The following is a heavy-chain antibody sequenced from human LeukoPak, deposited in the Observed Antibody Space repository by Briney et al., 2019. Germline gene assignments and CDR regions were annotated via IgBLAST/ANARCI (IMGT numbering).Heavy chain of an antibody. V-gene: IGHV3-23*01. CDR1: GFTFSSYA. D-gene: IGHD6-19*01. Sequence: GGSLRLSCAASGFTFSSYAMSWVRQAPGKGLEWVSAISGSGGSTYYADSVKGRFTISRDNSKNTLYLQMNSLRAEDTAVYYCAKAPSGQWLVPWFDPWGQGTLVTVSS. CDR2: ISGSGGST. CDR3: AKAPSGQWLVPWFDP. J-gene: IGHJ5*02.